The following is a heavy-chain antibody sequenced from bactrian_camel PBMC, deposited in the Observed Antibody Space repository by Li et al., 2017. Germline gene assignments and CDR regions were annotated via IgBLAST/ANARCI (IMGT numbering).Heavy chain of an antibody. V-gene: IGHV3S53*01. J-gene: IGHJ4*01. D-gene: IGHD1*01. CDR1: RPTDSGNC. CDR2: IETDGTT. Sequence: HVQLVESGGGSVQAGGSLRLSCVASRPTDSGNCLGWFRHPPGKEGEAVATIETDGTTVYADSVKGRFTISKDNAKNTVYLQLNYLRSEDTAMYYCSNGLDRDRWRTPGPGTQVTVS.